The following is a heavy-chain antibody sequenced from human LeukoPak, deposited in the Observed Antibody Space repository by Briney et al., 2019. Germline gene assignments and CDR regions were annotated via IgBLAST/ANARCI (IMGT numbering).Heavy chain of an antibody. V-gene: IGHV3-64D*06. J-gene: IGHJ5*02. D-gene: IGHD1-26*01. Sequence: GGSLRLSCSVSGFTFSSHSMYWVRQAPGKGLEYVSAISFNGGSTYYADSVKGRFTVSRDNSKNALYLQMNSLRDEDTAVYYCVRAAIVRDLWVWLDPWGQGTLVTVSS. CDR1: GFTFSSHS. CDR2: ISFNGGST. CDR3: VRAAIVRDLWVWLDP.